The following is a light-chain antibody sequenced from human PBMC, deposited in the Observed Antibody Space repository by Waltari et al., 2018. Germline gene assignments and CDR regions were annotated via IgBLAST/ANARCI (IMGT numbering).Light chain of an antibody. CDR1: SSDSDVVTYHL. CDR3: TSYTDNSVI. J-gene: IGLJ2*01. Sequence: QSALTQPASVSGSPGQSITISCSGMSSDSDVVTYHLVSWFQQHPGKAPKLVIYDVNNRPSGVSDRFSGSRSGNTASLTISRLQSEDEADYYCTSYTDNSVIFGGGTKLTVL. CDR2: DVN. V-gene: IGLV2-14*03.